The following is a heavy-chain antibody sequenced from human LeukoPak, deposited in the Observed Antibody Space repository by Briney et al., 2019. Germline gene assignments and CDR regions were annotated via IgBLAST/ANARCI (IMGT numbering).Heavy chain of an antibody. CDR1: GGSFSGYY. V-gene: IGHV4-34*01. Sequence: SETLSLTCAVYGGSFSGYYWSWIRQPPGKGLEWIGEINHSGSTNYNPSLKSRVTISVDTSKNQFSLKLSSVTAADTAVYYCARHPEGDDYWGQGTLVTVSS. J-gene: IGHJ4*02. CDR2: INHSGST. D-gene: IGHD3-10*01. CDR3: ARHPEGDDY.